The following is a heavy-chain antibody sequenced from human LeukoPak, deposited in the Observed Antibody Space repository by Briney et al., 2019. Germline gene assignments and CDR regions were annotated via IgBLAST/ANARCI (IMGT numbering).Heavy chain of an antibody. CDR1: DGSISSYS. V-gene: IGHV4-59*12. Sequence: PSETLSLTCTVSDGSISSYSWSWIRQPPGKGLEWIGYIYHSGSTYYNPSLKSRVTISVDRSKNQFSLKLSSVTAADTAVYYCARVSSWYLNAFDIWGQGTMVTVSS. CDR2: IYHSGST. D-gene: IGHD6-13*01. CDR3: ARVSSWYLNAFDI. J-gene: IGHJ3*02.